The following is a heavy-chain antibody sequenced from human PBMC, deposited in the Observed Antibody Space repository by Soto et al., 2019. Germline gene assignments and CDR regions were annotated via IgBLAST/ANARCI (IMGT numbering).Heavy chain of an antibody. V-gene: IGHV3-23*01. J-gene: IGHJ3*02. Sequence: GGSLRLSCAVSGFTCTTYALRWVRQAPGKGLEWVSFIRGSGGHTDYADSVKGRFTISRDNSKNTLYLQMNSLRAEDTAVYYCARVRTTDDAFDIWGQGTMVTVSS. CDR1: GFTCTTYA. CDR3: ARVRTTDDAFDI. CDR2: IRGSGGHT. D-gene: IGHD4-17*01.